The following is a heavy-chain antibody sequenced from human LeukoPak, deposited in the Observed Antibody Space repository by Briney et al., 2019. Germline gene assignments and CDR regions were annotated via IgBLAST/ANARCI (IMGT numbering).Heavy chain of an antibody. CDR1: GGSISSSSYY. CDR2: IYYSGST. D-gene: IGHD6-13*01. J-gene: IGHJ5*02. CDR3: AREEKAAAGISGWFDP. V-gene: IGHV4-39*07. Sequence: SETLSLTCTVSGGSISSSSYYWGWIRQPPGKGLEWIGSIYYSGSTYYNPSLKSRVTISVDTSKNQFSLKLSSVTAADTAVYYCAREEKAAAGISGWFDPWGQGTLVTVSS.